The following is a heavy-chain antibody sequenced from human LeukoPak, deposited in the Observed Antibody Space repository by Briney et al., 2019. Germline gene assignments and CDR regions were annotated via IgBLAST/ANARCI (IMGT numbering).Heavy chain of an antibody. CDR3: ARVVGATGNYFDY. Sequence: SETLSLTCTVSGYSMSSRYYWGWIRQPPGKGLEWVWSIYHRGSTYYNPPLKSRVTISVDTSKNQFPLKLSSVTAADTAVYYCARVVGATGNYFDYWGQGTLVTLSS. D-gene: IGHD1-26*01. V-gene: IGHV4-38-2*02. CDR1: GYSMSSRYY. J-gene: IGHJ4*02. CDR2: IYHRGST.